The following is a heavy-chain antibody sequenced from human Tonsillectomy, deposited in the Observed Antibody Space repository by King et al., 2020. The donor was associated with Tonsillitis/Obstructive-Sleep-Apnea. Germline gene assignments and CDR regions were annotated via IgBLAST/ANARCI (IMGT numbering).Heavy chain of an antibody. J-gene: IGHJ4*02. V-gene: IGHV1-69*12. CDR3: ASLDDSGWEGGFDS. D-gene: IGHD6-19*01. CDR1: GGTFSSYV. Sequence: QLVQSGAEVKKPGSSVKVSCKASGGTFSSYVISWVRQAPGQGLEWMGGIIPTFGTGNYAQKFQGRVSITADESTSTSYMELSSLRSEDTAVYLCASLDDSGWEGGFDSWGRGTLVTVPS. CDR2: IIPTFGTG.